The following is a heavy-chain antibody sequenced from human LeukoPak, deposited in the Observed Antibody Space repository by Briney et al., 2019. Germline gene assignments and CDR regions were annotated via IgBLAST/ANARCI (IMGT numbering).Heavy chain of an antibody. CDR3: TRGNYYFDY. CDR1: GFTFGHYA. CDR2: IRSNVYGAIT. J-gene: IGHJ4*02. Sequence: GGSLRLSCAASGFTFGHYAMSWVRQAPGKGLEWVGFIRSNVYGAITEYAASVKGRFTISRDDSKSIAYLQMSSLKTEDTAVYYCTRGNYYFDYWGQGTLVTVSS. V-gene: IGHV3-49*04.